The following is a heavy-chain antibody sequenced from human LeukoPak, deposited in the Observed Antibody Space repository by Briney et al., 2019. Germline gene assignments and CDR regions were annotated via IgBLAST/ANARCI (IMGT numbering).Heavy chain of an antibody. CDR1: GGSVSSGSYY. Sequence: SETLSLTCSVPGGSVSSGSYYWSWIRQPPGKGLEWIGEINHSGSTNYNPSLKSRVTISVDTSKNQFSLKLSSVTAADTAVYYCARGTHSSGYSYFDYWGQGTLVTVSS. CDR2: INHSGST. V-gene: IGHV4-39*07. CDR3: ARGTHSSGYSYFDY. J-gene: IGHJ4*02. D-gene: IGHD3-22*01.